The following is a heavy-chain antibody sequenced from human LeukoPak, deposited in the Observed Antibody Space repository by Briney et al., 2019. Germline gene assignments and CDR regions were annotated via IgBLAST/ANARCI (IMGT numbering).Heavy chain of an antibody. D-gene: IGHD3-3*02. CDR1: GFTFSSYW. CDR3: AREGAVLEWLFTFDP. Sequence: PGGSLRLSCAASGFTFSSYWMSWVRQAPGKGLEWVANIKQDGNEKYYVDSVKGRFTISRDNAKNSLYLQMNSLRAEDTAVYYCAREGAVLEWLFTFDPWGQGTLVTVSS. CDR2: IKQDGNEK. V-gene: IGHV3-7*01. J-gene: IGHJ5*02.